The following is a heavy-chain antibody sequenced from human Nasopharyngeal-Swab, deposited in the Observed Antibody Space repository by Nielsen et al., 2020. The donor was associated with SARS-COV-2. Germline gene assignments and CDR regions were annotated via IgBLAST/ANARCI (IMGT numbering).Heavy chain of an antibody. J-gene: IGHJ3*02. Sequence: SLKISCAASGFTFDDCAMHWVRQAPGKGLEWVSGISWNSKAIDYVDSVKGRFTISRDNAKSSLYLQMNSLRAEDTALYYCAKDIPDGAFDIWGQGTMVTVSS. CDR1: GFTFDDCA. D-gene: IGHD5-24*01. V-gene: IGHV3-9*01. CDR3: AKDIPDGAFDI. CDR2: ISWNSKAI.